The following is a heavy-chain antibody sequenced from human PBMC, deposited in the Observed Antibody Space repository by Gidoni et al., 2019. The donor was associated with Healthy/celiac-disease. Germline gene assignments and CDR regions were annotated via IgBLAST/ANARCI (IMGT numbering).Heavy chain of an antibody. D-gene: IGHD3-22*01. CDR3: AKDQGKSGYEDWYFDL. V-gene: IGHV3-30*18. CDR2: ISYDGSNK. CDR1: GFTVSSYG. J-gene: IGHJ2*01. Sequence: QVQLEESGRGAVQPGRSLRPSCAASGFTVSSYGMHWVRQAPGKGLAGVAVISYDGSNKYYADSVNGRFTISRDNSKNTLYLQMNSLRAEDTAVYYLAKDQGKSGYEDWYFDLWGRGTLVTVSS.